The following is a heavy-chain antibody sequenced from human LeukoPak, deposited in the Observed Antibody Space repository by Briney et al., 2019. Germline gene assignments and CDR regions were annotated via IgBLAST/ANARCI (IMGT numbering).Heavy chain of an antibody. CDR1: GYTFTDYY. J-gene: IGHJ4*02. D-gene: IGHD1-26*01. CDR3: AGSGSYYDPGGY. CDR2: INPSGGST. Sequence: ASVKVSCKASGYTFTDYYIHWVRQAPGQGLEWMGIINPSGGSTSYAQKFQGRVTMTRDMSTSTVYMELSSLRSEDTAVYYCAGSGSYYDPGGYWGQGTLVTVSS. V-gene: IGHV1-46*01.